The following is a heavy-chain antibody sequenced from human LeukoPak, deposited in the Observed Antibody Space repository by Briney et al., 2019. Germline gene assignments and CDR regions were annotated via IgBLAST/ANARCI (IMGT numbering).Heavy chain of an antibody. V-gene: IGHV3-30*18. CDR2: ISKDESNK. CDR1: GFSFSTFG. CDR3: AKDNPVLEY. J-gene: IGHJ4*02. Sequence: GGSLRLSCATSGFSFSTFGMHWVRQTPGKGLEWVSHISKDESNKYYADSVKGRLTISRDTSKNTLSLQMTSLRVEDTAIYYCAKDNPVLEYWGQGTLVTVSS.